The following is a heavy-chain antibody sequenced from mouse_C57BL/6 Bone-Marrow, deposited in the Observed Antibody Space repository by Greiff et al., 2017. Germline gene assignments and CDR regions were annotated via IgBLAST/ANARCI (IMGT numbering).Heavy chain of an antibody. CDR1: GFNIKDDY. CDR3: TNSRPGYGSKTDY. Sequence: EVQLVESGAELVRPGASVKLSCTASGFNIKDDYMYWVKQRPEQGLGWIGWIVPENGDTEYASKFQGKATITADTSSNTAYLQLSSLTSGDTAVYYGTNSRPGYGSKTDYWGQGTTLTVSS. D-gene: IGHD1-1*01. J-gene: IGHJ2*01. CDR2: IVPENGDT. V-gene: IGHV14-4*01.